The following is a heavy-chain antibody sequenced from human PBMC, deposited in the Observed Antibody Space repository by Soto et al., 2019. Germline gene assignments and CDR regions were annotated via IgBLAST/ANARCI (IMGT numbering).Heavy chain of an antibody. CDR1: GGSINSGDYY. J-gene: IGHJ6*02. CDR2: IYYSGTT. CDR3: VRQGFGALHGLVDV. Sequence: SETLSLTCTVSGGSINSGDYYWSWIRQPPGKGLEWIGYIYYSGTTYYNPSLKSRVAISLDTSKSQFSLKLTSVTATDTAVYYCVRQGFGALHGLVDVWGQGTTVTVSS. D-gene: IGHD3-10*01. V-gene: IGHV4-30-4*01.